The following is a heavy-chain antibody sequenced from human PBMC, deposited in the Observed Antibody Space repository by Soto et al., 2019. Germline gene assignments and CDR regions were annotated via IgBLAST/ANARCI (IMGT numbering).Heavy chain of an antibody. D-gene: IGHD5-18*01. CDR2: ISGSGDGT. V-gene: IGHV3-23*01. J-gene: IGHJ4*02. CDR3: AGPGYSSQDY. CDR1: GLSFSSFA. Sequence: HVGSLRLSCAASGLSFSSFALSWVRQAPGKGLEWVSAISGSGDGTDYAASVKGRFTISRDNSKNTLYLQMNSLRAEDTAVYYCAGPGYSSQDYWGQGALVTVSS.